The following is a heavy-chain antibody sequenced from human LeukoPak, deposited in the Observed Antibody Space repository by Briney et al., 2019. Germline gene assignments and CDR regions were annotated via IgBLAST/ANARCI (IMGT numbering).Heavy chain of an antibody. CDR2: IYYSGST. Sequence: SETLSLTCTASGGSISSSSYYWGWIRQPPGKGLEWIGSIYYSGSTYYNPSLKSRVTISVDTSKNQFSLTLSSVTAADTAVYYCARLGKSGMTTVTTRAFDIWGQGTMVTVSS. J-gene: IGHJ3*02. CDR1: GGSISSSSYY. CDR3: ARLGKSGMTTVTTRAFDI. V-gene: IGHV4-39*01. D-gene: IGHD4-17*01.